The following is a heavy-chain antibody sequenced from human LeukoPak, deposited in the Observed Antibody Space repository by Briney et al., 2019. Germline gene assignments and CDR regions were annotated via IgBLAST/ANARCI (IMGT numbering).Heavy chain of an antibody. D-gene: IGHD6-13*01. V-gene: IGHV5-51*01. J-gene: IGHJ4*02. CDR3: ARQRYSTSWSDFDY. Sequence: GESLKISCKTSGYSFTSYWIGWVRQMPGKGLEGMGIMYPGDSDARYSPSFLGQVTISADKSISTAYLQWTSLKASDTAMYYCARQRYSTSWSDFDYWGQGTLVTVSS. CDR1: GYSFTSYW. CDR2: MYPGDSDA.